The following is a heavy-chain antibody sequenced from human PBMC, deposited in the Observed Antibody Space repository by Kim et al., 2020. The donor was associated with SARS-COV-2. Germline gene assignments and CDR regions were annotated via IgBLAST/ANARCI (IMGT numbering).Heavy chain of an antibody. D-gene: IGHD6-13*01. V-gene: IGHV4-34*01. CDR2: FNHSETT. J-gene: IGHJ4*02. Sequence: SETLSLTCAVYGGSFSGYYWSWIRQPSGKGLEWIGEFNHSETTNYNPSLKSRVIISVDTSKNQFSLKLSSVTAADTAVYYCARLPPWVWYSSSGQFDYWGQGTLVTVS. CDR1: GGSFSGYY. CDR3: ARLPPWVWYSSSGQFDY.